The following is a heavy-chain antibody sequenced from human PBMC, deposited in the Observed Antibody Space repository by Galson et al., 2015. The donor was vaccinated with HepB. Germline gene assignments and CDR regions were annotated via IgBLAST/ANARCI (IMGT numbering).Heavy chain of an antibody. CDR2: MNPNSGNT. V-gene: IGHV1-8*01. CDR1: GYTFTSYD. J-gene: IGHJ6*03. Sequence: SVKVSCKASGYTFTSYDINWVRQATGQGLEWMGWMNPNSGNTGYAQKFQGRVTMTRNTSISTAYMELSSLRSEDTAVYYCARTGSSSLYYYYYMDVWGKGTTVTVSS. CDR3: ARTGSSSLYYYYYMDV. D-gene: IGHD1-1*01.